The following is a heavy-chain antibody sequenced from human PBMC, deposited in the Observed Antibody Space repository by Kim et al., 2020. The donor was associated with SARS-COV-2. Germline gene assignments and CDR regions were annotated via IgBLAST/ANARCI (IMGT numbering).Heavy chain of an antibody. D-gene: IGHD2-15*01. Sequence: ASVKVSCKASGYTFTSYAMHWVRQAPGQRLEWMGWINAGNGNTKYSQKFQGRVTITRDTSASTAYMELSSLRSEDTAVYYCARDQGCSGGSCYYNWFDPWGQGTLVTVSS. CDR3: ARDQGCSGGSCYYNWFDP. CDR1: GYTFTSYA. J-gene: IGHJ5*02. CDR2: INAGNGNT. V-gene: IGHV1-3*01.